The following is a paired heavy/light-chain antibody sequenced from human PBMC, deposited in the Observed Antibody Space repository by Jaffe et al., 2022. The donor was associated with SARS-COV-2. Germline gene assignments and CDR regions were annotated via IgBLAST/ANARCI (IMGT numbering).Light chain of an antibody. CDR1: SSDVGDYDS. CDR2: EVA. V-gene: IGLV2-8*01. J-gene: IGLJ1*01. Sequence: QSALTQPPSASGSPGQAVTISCTGTSSDVGDYDSVSWYQQRPGKAPKLIIYEVAKRPSGVPDRFSGSKSGNTASLTVSGLQAEDEADYYCCSYAGRLNYVFGTGTKVTVL. CDR3: CSYAGRLNYV.
Heavy chain of an antibody. CDR3: ARGWDFGLFGDYMDV. J-gene: IGHJ6*03. V-gene: IGHV3-9*01. CDR1: GFSFEDHA. CDR2: INWNTGQI. D-gene: IGHD3-10*01. Sequence: EMKVVESGGGLVQPGGSLRLSCEASGFSFEDHAMHWVRQGPGKGLEWVSGINWNTGQIVYVDSVKGRFTISRDNAKNSLYLQMNSLRAEDTALYYCARGWDFGLFGDYMDVWGRGTTVTVSS.